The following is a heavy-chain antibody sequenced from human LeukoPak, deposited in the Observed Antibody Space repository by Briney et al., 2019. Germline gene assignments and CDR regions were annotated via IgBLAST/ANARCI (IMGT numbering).Heavy chain of an antibody. J-gene: IGHJ4*02. CDR1: GSTFTSKG. CDR2: ISANSGNT. V-gene: IGHV1-18*01. CDR3: ERDINHRFDY. Sequence: ASVKVSCKSSGSTFTSKGVSWVRQAPGEGLEWMGWISANSGNTNYAQKFQGRVTITTDTSSSTVYMELRSLRSDDTALYYCERDINHRFDYCGQGTLVTVPS.